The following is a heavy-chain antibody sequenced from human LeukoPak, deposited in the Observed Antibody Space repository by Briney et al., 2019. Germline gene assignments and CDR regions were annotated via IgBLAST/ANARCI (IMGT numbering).Heavy chain of an antibody. J-gene: IGHJ4*02. CDR3: AKFALRYCSGGSCHPFDY. Sequence: GRSLRLSCAASGFTVSSYGMGWVRQAPGKGLEWVSAISVSGGSTYYADSVKGRFIISRDNSKNTLYLQMNSLRAEDTAVYYCAKFALRYCSGGSCHPFDYWGQGTLVTVSS. CDR1: GFTVSSYG. V-gene: IGHV3-23*01. D-gene: IGHD2-15*01. CDR2: ISVSGGST.